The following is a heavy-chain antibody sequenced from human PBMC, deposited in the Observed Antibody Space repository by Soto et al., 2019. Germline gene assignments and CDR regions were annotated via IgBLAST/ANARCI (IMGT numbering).Heavy chain of an antibody. CDR1: AFSFTSDE. D-gene: IGHD6-19*01. J-gene: IGHJ4*02. CDR2: ISTSGNTI. CDR3: VRDRYSSGWFGDF. V-gene: IGHV3-48*03. Sequence: GGSLRLSCAVSAFSFTSDEMNWVRQAPGKGLEWVAYISTSGNTIYYADSVKGRFTFSRDNAKNSLYLQMNSLRVEDTAVHYCVRDRYSSGWFGDFWGQGTPVTVSS.